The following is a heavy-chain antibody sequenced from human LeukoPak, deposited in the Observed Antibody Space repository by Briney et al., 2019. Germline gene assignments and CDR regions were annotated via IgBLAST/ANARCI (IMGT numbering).Heavy chain of an antibody. CDR1: GGSFSGYY. D-gene: IGHD4-11*01. CDR2: INHSGST. J-gene: IGHJ3*02. V-gene: IGHV4-34*01. CDR3: ASDTVTTGNDAFDI. Sequence: SETLSLTCAVYGGSFSGYYCSWIRQPPGNGLEWIGEINHSGSTNYNPSLKSRVTISVDTSKNQFTLKLSSVTAADTAVYYCASDTVTTGNDAFDIWGQGTMVTVSS.